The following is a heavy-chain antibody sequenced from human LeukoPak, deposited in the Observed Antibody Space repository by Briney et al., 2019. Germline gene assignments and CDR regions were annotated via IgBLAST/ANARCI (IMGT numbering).Heavy chain of an antibody. J-gene: IGHJ6*03. CDR1: AYTFINYC. CDR3: ARGTTVTPANYYYMDV. CDR2: IYPSGGST. D-gene: IGHD4-17*01. V-gene: IGHV1-46*01. Sequence: ASVKVSCKASAYTFINYCLHWVRQAPGQGLEWMGLIYPSGGSTSYAQKFQGRVTMTRDTSTSTVYVELSSLRSEDTAVYYCARGTTVTPANYYYMDVWGKGTTVTVSS.